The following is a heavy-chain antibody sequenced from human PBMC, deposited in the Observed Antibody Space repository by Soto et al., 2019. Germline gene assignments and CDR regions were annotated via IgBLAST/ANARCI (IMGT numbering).Heavy chain of an antibody. CDR3: ATALSRVRATCGP. J-gene: IGHJ5*02. CDR1: GYTLTELS. Sequence: ASVKVSCKVSGYTLTELSMHWVRQAPGKGLEWMAAFDREDGETIYAQKFQGRVTMTEDTSTNTAYMEVSGLRSEDTALYYCATALSRVRATCGPWGQGTLGTASS. D-gene: IGHD1-26*01. V-gene: IGHV1-24*01. CDR2: FDREDGET.